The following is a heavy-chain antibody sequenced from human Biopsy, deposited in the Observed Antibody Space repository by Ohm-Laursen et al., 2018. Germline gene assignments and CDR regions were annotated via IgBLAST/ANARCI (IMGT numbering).Heavy chain of an antibody. CDR2: VNYTGST. CDR1: GVSISSYY. D-gene: IGHD3-22*01. J-gene: IGHJ2*01. CDR3: AGDRGYYSDRTVPGYFDL. V-gene: IGHV4-59*01. Sequence: SETLSLTCTVSGVSISSYYWSWIRQRPGKGMDWIGYVNYTGSTDYNSSLQSRVIISVDTSKNHLSLTLRSVTPADTAIYYCAGDRGYYSDRTVPGYFDLWGRGTLVTVSS.